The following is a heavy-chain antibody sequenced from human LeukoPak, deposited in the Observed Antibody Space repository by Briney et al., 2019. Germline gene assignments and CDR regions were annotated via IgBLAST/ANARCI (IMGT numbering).Heavy chain of an antibody. CDR3: ARSKAHLSTSWYGNWFDP. D-gene: IGHD2-2*01. J-gene: IGHJ5*02. CDR2: IYYSGST. CDR1: GFTFSSYA. Sequence: GSLRLSCAASGFTFSSYAMSWVRQPPGKGLEWIGSIYYSGSTYYNPSLKSRVTISVDTSKNQFSLKLSSVTAADTAVYYCARSKAHLSTSWYGNWFDPWGQGTLVTVSS. V-gene: IGHV4-38-2*01.